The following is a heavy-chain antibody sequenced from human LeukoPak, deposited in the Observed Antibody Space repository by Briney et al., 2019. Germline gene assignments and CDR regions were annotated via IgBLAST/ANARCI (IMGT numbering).Heavy chain of an antibody. CDR1: GYSISTGYY. D-gene: IGHD3-10*01. Sequence: SETLSLTCTVSGYSISTGYYWDWIRQPPGQGLEWIGTFYHGGSTYYNPSLKSRVTISVDTSKNQFSLKLSSVTAADTAVYYCARGHVLLWFGRPYYFDYWGQGTLVTVSS. CDR3: ARGHVLLWFGRPYYFDY. V-gene: IGHV4-38-2*02. J-gene: IGHJ4*02. CDR2: FYHGGST.